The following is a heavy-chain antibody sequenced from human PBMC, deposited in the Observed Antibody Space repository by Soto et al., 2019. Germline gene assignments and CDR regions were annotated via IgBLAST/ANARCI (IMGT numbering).Heavy chain of an antibody. Sequence: SVKVSCKVSGSRFSNYVISWVRQAPGHGLEWLGRIIPIFNSTKYAQSFQGRVTITADKSTSTASLELSSLRSDDTAVYYCAREGRGKKAGYNGLVSLGYWGQGTLVTVPS. CDR3: AREGRGKKAGYNGLVSLGY. J-gene: IGHJ4*02. D-gene: IGHD2-2*02. V-gene: IGHV1-69*06. CDR1: GSRFSNYV. CDR2: IIPIFNST.